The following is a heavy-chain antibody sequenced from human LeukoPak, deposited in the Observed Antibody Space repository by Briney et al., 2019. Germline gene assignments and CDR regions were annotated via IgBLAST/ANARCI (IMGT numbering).Heavy chain of an antibody. CDR3: ARITPAGDPRGTFDY. Sequence: GESLKISCKGSGYSFTSFWIAWVRQMPGKGLEWMGIIYPGDSDTRYSPSFQGQVTTSADKSMNAAYLQWSSLKASDTAIYFCARITPAGDPRGTFDYWGQGTLVTVSS. V-gene: IGHV5-51*01. D-gene: IGHD7-27*01. CDR1: GYSFTSFW. J-gene: IGHJ4*02. CDR2: IYPGDSDT.